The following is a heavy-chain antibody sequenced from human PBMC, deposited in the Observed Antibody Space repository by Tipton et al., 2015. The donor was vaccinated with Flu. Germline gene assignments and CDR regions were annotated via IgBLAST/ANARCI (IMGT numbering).Heavy chain of an antibody. Sequence: TLSLTCSVSGDSIGSDYYWGWIRQPPGKGLEWLGYIYNNQYTKYNPSLKSRVTVSVDPSMSQFSLKVTSLTAADTAVYYCARGSGNANAYLDYWGRGTLVTVSS. J-gene: IGHJ4*02. V-gene: IGHV4-38-2*02. CDR3: ARGSGNANAYLDY. CDR2: IYNNQYT. D-gene: IGHD6-19*01. CDR1: GDSIGSDYY.